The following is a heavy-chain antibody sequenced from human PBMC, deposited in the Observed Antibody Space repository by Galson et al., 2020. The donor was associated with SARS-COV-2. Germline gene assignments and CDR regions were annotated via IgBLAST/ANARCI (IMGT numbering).Heavy chain of an antibody. CDR3: ARRTADTIFKPTGMDV. J-gene: IGHJ6*01. CDR1: GGSISSGGSY. D-gene: IGHD3-3*01. Sequence: SETLSLTCSVSGGSISSGGSYWTWIRQPPGKGLEYIGYIYYSGATNYNPPLKSRVTISVETSKNQFSLQLRSVTTADTAVYYCARRTADTIFKPTGMDVWGEGTTVTVSS. V-gene: IGHV4-61*08. CDR2: IYYSGAT.